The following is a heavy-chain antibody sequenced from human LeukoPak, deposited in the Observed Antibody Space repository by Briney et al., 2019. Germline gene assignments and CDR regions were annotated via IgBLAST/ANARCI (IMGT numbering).Heavy chain of an antibody. D-gene: IGHD3-10*01. CDR3: ARCFMGSGSYFDY. J-gene: IGHJ4*02. V-gene: IGHV1-2*02. Sequence: ASVKVSCKASGYTFTGYYMHWVRQAPGQGLEWMGWINPNSGGTNYAQTFQGRVTMTRDTSISTAYMELSRLRSDDTAVSYCARCFMGSGSYFDYWGQGTLVTVSS. CDR2: INPNSGGT. CDR1: GYTFTGYY.